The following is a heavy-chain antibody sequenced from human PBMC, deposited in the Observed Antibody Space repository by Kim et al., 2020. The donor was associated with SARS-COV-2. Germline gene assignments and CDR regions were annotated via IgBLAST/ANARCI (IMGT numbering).Heavy chain of an antibody. CDR3: ARHYLYHDILTGYYVNYYGMDV. V-gene: IGHV4-59*08. Sequence: SETLSLTCTVSGGSISSYYWSWIRQPPGKGLEWIGYIYYSGSTNYNPSLKSRVTISVDTSKNQFSLKLSSVTAADTAVYYCARHYLYHDILTGYYVNYYGMDVWGQGTTVTVSS. CDR2: IYYSGST. D-gene: IGHD3-9*01. J-gene: IGHJ6*02. CDR1: GGSISSYY.